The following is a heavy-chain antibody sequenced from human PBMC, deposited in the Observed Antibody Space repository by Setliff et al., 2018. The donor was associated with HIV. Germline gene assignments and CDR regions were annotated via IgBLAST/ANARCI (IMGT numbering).Heavy chain of an antibody. D-gene: IGHD2-2*01. CDR2: INPSGGSA. CDR3: ARDLVGCSSIGWLFDY. CDR1: GYTFTRNQ. V-gene: IGHV1-46*01. J-gene: IGHJ4*02. Sequence: ASVKVSCKASGYTFTRNQIHWVRQAPGQGLEWMGIINPSGGSAAYAENFQVRVTMTRDTSITTGYMDLSGLTPDDTAVYYCARDLVGCSSIGWLFDYWGQGTLVTVSS.